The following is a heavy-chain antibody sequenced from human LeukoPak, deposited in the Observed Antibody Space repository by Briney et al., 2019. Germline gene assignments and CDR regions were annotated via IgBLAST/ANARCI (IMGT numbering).Heavy chain of an antibody. V-gene: IGHV1-18*01. J-gene: IGHJ4*02. CDR3: ARGEVSASLYYFDF. CDR1: GYTFTTYG. Sequence: ASVKVSCKTSGYTFTTYGVSWVRQAPGQGLEWMGWVSGYTGNTNYAERFQGRVTMTTDTSTSTVYMEVTSLRSDDTAVYYCARGEVSASLYYFDFWGQGTLVTVS. D-gene: IGHD2-2*01. CDR2: VSGYTGNT.